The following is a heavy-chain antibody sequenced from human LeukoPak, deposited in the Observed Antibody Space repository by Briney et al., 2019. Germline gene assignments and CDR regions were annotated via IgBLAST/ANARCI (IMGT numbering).Heavy chain of an antibody. CDR1: GGSISSSSYY. J-gene: IGHJ4*02. CDR2: IYYSGST. D-gene: IGHD1-26*01. Sequence: SETLSLTCTVSGGSISSSSYYWGWIRQPPGKGLEWIGYIYYSGSTYYNPSLKSRVTISVDTPKNQFSLKLSSVTAADTAVYYCARVHLQWELPGGSGGDFDYWGQGTLVTVSS. V-gene: IGHV4-39*07. CDR3: ARVHLQWELPGGSGGDFDY.